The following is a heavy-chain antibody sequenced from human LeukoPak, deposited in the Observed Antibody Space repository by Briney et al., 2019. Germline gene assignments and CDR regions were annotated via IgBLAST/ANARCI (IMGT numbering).Heavy chain of an antibody. CDR1: GGSFSGYY. CDR3: ARGRAGHSYGYHYYYGMDV. D-gene: IGHD5-18*01. Sequence: DPSETLSLTCAVYGGSFSGYYWSWIRQPPGKGLEWIGEINHSGSTNYNPSLKGRVTISVDTSKNQFSLKLSSVTAADTAVYYCARGRAGHSYGYHYYYGMDVWGQGTTVTVSS. J-gene: IGHJ6*02. V-gene: IGHV4-34*01. CDR2: INHSGST.